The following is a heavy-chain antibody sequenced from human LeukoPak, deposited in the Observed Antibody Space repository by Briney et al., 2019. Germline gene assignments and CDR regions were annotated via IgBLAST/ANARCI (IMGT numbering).Heavy chain of an antibody. J-gene: IGHJ6*02. CDR1: GFTFSSYW. CDR2: IKRDGSEK. D-gene: IGHD3-10*01. CDR3: ARVTMVRGAPSHMDV. Sequence: GGSLRLSCAASGFTFSSYWMSWVRQAPGKGLEWVANIKRDGSEKYYVDSVKGRFTISRDNAKNSLYLQMNSLRAEDTAVYYCARVTMVRGAPSHMDVWGQGTTVTVSS. V-gene: IGHV3-7*01.